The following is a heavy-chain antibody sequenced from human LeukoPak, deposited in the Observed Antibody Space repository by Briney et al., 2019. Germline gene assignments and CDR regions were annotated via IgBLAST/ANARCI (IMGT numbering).Heavy chain of an antibody. CDR2: IIPIFGTA. Sequence: SVKVSCKASGYTFTSYYMHWVRQAPGQGLEWMGGIIPIFGTANYAQKFQGRVTITADESTSTAYMELSSLRSEDTAVYYCARDVTSTVRGVNWFDPWGQGTLVTVSS. D-gene: IGHD3-10*01. V-gene: IGHV1-69*13. CDR3: ARDVTSTVRGVNWFDP. CDR1: GYTFTSYY. J-gene: IGHJ5*02.